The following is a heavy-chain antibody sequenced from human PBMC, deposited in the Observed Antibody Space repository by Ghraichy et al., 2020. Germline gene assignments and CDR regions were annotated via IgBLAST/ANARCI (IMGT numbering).Heavy chain of an antibody. J-gene: IGHJ6*03. V-gene: IGHV3-30*02. CDR2: IRYDESNI. CDR3: ARDLYDHYMDV. CDR1: GFSLSRYG. Sequence: GGSLRLSCAASGFSLSRYGIYWVRQAPGKGLDWVAFIRYDESNIFYGDSVKGRFSISRDISKNTVYLQMNNLRHEDTAVYFCARDLYDHYMDVWGNGTTVTVSS.